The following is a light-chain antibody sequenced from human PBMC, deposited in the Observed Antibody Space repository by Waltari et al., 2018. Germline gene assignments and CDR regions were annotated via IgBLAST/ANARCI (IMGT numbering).Light chain of an antibody. V-gene: IGLV2-23*02. CDR3: CSYAGSYV. CDR2: DVS. CDR1: SSYVGGYNY. J-gene: IGLJ1*01. Sequence: QSALTQPASVSGSPGQSITISCTGTSSYVGGYNYVSWYQQHPGKAPKLIIYDVSKRPSGVSNRFSGSKSGNTASLTISGLQAEDEADYYCCSYAGSYVFGTGTKVTVL.